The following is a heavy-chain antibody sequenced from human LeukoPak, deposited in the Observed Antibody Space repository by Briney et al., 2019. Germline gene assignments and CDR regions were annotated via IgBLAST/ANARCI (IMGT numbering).Heavy chain of an antibody. V-gene: IGHV3-48*03. D-gene: IGHD4-23*01. CDR1: GFTFSSYG. Sequence: GGSLRLSCAASGFTFSSYGMHWVRQAPGKGLEWISYISSSGSTIYYADSVKGRFTISRDNAKNSLYLQMNSLRAEDTAVYYCARDRVGTLYWGQGTLVTVSS. J-gene: IGHJ4*02. CDR3: ARDRVGTLY. CDR2: ISSSGSTI.